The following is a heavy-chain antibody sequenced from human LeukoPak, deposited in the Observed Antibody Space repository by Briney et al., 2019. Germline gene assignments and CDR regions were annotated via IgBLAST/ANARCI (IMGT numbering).Heavy chain of an antibody. J-gene: IGHJ4*02. V-gene: IGHV3-13*01. D-gene: IGHD6-6*01. CDR2: IDTAGDT. Sequence: GGSLRLSCAASGFTFSSYDMHWVRQATGKGLEWVSAIDTAGDTYYPGSVKGRFTISRENAKNSLYLQMNSLRAGDTAVYYCARGAKYSSSPFDYWGQGTLVTVSS. CDR1: GFTFSSYD. CDR3: ARGAKYSSSPFDY.